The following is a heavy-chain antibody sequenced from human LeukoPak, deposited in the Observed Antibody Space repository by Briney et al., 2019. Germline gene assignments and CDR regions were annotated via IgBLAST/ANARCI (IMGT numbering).Heavy chain of an antibody. D-gene: IGHD5-12*01. CDR1: GFTFSSYS. Sequence: GGSLRLSCAASGFTFSSYSMNWVRQAPGKGLEWVSSISSSSSYIYCADSVKGRFTISRDNAKNSLYLQMNSLRAEDTAVYYCARDAGFGYWVVDYWGQGTLVTVSS. CDR3: ARDAGFGYWVVDY. CDR2: ISSSSSYI. V-gene: IGHV3-21*01. J-gene: IGHJ4*02.